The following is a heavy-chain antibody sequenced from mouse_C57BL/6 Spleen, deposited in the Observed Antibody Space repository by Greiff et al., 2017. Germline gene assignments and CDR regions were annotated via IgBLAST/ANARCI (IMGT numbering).Heavy chain of an antibody. CDR3: TTEGYYDYAAWFAY. D-gene: IGHD2-4*01. V-gene: IGHV14-1*01. CDR1: GFNIKDYY. J-gene: IGHJ3*01. Sequence: EVKLMESGAELVRPGASVKLSCTASGFNIKDYYMHWVKQRPEQGLEWIGRIDPGDGDTEYAPKFQGKATMTADTSSNTAYLQLRSLTSEDTAVYYCTTEGYYDYAAWFAYWGQGTLVTVSA. CDR2: IDPGDGDT.